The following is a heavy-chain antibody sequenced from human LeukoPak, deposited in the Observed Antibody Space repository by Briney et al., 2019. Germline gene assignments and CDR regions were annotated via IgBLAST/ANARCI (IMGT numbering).Heavy chain of an antibody. D-gene: IGHD3-22*01. Sequence: SETLSLTCTVSGGSISSYYWSWIRQPPGKGLEWIGYIYYSGSTNYNPSLKSRVTISVDTSKSQFSLKLSSVTAADTAVYYCARGVRRDYYDSSGFDPWGQGTLVTVSS. CDR3: ARGVRRDYYDSSGFDP. J-gene: IGHJ5*02. CDR1: GGSISSYY. V-gene: IGHV4-59*01. CDR2: IYYSGST.